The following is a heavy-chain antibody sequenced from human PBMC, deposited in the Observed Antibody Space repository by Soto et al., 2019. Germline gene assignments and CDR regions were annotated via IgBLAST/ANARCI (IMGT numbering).Heavy chain of an antibody. D-gene: IGHD6-13*01. V-gene: IGHV5-51*01. J-gene: IGHJ6*02. CDR2: IYPGDSDT. Sequence: GESLKISCKGSGYSFTSYWIGWVRQMPGKGLEWMGIIYPGDSDTRYSPSFQGQVTISADKSISTAYLQWSSLKASDTAMYYCASSGGYSSSWSYYYGMDVWGQGTTVTVSS. CDR1: GYSFTSYW. CDR3: ASSGGYSSSWSYYYGMDV.